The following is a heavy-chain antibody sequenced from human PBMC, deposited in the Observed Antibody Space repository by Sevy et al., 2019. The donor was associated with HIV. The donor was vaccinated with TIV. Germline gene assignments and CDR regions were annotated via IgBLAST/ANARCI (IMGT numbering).Heavy chain of an antibody. Sequence: GGSLRLSCVASGFTFRSFSMHWVRQAPGKGLEWVAAIWYDGRTERYADSVQGRFTISRDNSKKTLYLQMNSLRDDDTAIYYCARDAARVIVPTAGFDSWGQGTLVTVSS. CDR1: GFTFRSFS. D-gene: IGHD1-1*01. CDR3: ARDAARVIVPTAGFDS. CDR2: IWYDGRTE. J-gene: IGHJ5*01. V-gene: IGHV3-33*01.